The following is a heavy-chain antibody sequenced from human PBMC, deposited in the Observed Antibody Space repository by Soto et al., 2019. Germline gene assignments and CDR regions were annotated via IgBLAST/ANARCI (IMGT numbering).Heavy chain of an antibody. V-gene: IGHV1-69*13. Sequence: GASVKVSCKASGGTFSSYAISWVRQAPGQGFEWMGGIIPIFGTANYAQKFQGRVTITADESTSTAYMELSSLRSEDTAVYYCARGRYDSSGYYRRPNWFDPWGQGTLVTVSS. CDR3: ARGRYDSSGYYRRPNWFDP. D-gene: IGHD3-22*01. CDR2: IIPIFGTA. CDR1: GGTFSSYA. J-gene: IGHJ5*02.